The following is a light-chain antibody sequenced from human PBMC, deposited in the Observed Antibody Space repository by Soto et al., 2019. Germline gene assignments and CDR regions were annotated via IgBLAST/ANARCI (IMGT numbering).Light chain of an antibody. J-gene: IGKJ4*01. CDR1: QSVSSSS. V-gene: IGKV3D-20*01. CDR3: QQYGSSPLT. CDR2: DAS. Sequence: EIVLTQSPATLSLSPGERASLSCGASQSVSSSSLAWYQQKSGLAPRLLIYDASTRATGIPDRFSGSGSGTDFTLTINRLEPEDFAVYYCQQYGSSPLTFGRGTKVEIK.